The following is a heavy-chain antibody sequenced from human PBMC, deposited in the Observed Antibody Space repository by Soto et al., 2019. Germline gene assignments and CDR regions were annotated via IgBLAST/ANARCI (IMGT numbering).Heavy chain of an antibody. CDR2: IHYSGST. J-gene: IGHJ4*02. V-gene: IGHV4-39*01. CDR3: ARRDGYNPHFDY. D-gene: IGHD5-12*01. CDR1: GASISDSNCC. Sequence: ILSLSGTVSGASISDSNCCWGWIRQPPGKGLEWIGKIHYSGSTYYNPSLKSRVTMSVDTSKNQFYLKLKSVTAADTAVYYCARRDGYNPHFDYWGQGTLVTVSS.